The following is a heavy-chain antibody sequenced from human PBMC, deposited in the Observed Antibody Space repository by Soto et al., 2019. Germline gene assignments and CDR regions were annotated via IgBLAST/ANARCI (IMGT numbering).Heavy chain of an antibody. J-gene: IGHJ4*02. CDR2: IYHSGSN. V-gene: IGHV4-4*02. Sequence: QVHLPASGPGLVKPSGTVSPTCAFSGGSISSSNWWSRVRQTPGKGLEGTGEIYHSGSNNYNPSLKSRFTISVDKSKIPFSLKLSSVTAADTAVYYCARAISSYAPCDYWGQGTMVTLSS. CDR1: GGSISSSNW. CDR3: ARAISSYAPCDY. D-gene: IGHD6-6*01.